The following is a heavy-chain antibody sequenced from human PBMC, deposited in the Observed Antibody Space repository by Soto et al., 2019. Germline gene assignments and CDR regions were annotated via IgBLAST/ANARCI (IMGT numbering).Heavy chain of an antibody. V-gene: IGHV3-15*01. D-gene: IGHD4-17*01. Sequence: EVQLVESGGGLVKPGGSLRLSCEASGFTFSNAWMSWVRQAPGKGLEWVGRIKSKTDGGTTDYAAPVKGRFTISRDDSKNTLYLQMNSLKTEDTAVYYCTTSGDYLGYFDYWGQGTLVTVSS. CDR1: GFTFSNAW. J-gene: IGHJ4*02. CDR3: TTSGDYLGYFDY. CDR2: IKSKTDGGTT.